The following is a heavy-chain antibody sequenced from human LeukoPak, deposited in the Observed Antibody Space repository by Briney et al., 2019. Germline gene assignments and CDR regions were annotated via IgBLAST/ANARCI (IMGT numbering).Heavy chain of an antibody. Sequence: GGSLRLSCAASGFTFSSYAMRWVRQAPGKGLQWVSAIGAGTGAVTMYEDSGKGRFTISRDNSKNTLYLQMNSLRGEDTAVYYCAKNYDSGRGVPYAFDVWGQGTTVTVSS. J-gene: IGHJ6*02. D-gene: IGHD3-10*01. CDR2: IGAGTGAVT. V-gene: IGHV3-23*01. CDR1: GFTFSSYA. CDR3: AKNYDSGRGVPYAFDV.